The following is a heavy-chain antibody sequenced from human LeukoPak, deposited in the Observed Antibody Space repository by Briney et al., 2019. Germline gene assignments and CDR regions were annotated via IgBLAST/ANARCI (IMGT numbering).Heavy chain of an antibody. CDR2: INPNSGGT. D-gene: IGHD3-22*01. J-gene: IGHJ4*02. Sequence: ASVKVSCKASGYTFTGYYMHWVRQAPGQGLEWMGWINPNSGGTNYAQKFRGRVTMTRDTSISTAYMELSRLRSDDTAVYYCARGGEWYYDSSGYSDYWGQGTLVTVSS. CDR3: ARGGEWYYDSSGYSDY. V-gene: IGHV1-2*02. CDR1: GYTFTGYY.